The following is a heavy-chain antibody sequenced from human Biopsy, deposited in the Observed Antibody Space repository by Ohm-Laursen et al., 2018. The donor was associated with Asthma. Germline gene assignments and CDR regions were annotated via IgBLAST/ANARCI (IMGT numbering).Heavy chain of an antibody. D-gene: IGHD3-22*01. CDR2: IYSGGTS. V-gene: IGHV3-53*01. CDR1: GFAVSRDY. J-gene: IGHJ4*02. Sequence: SLRLSCSASGFAVSRDYMFWVRQAPGKGLEWVSVIYSGGTSHTADSVRGRFTISRDYSKHTLYLQMHSLRAEDTAVYYCAREDSSNWSHYYFDYWGQGTLVTVSS. CDR3: AREDSSNWSHYYFDY.